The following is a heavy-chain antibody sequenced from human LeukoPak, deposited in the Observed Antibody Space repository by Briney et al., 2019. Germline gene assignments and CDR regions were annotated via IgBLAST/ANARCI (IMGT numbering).Heavy chain of an antibody. CDR1: GFTFSNYG. J-gene: IGHJ4*02. V-gene: IGHV3-30*03. CDR2: IPYDGSNK. D-gene: IGHD3-10*01. CDR3: AREGTASFDY. Sequence: GRSLRLSCAASGFTFSNYGMHWVRQAPGKGLEWVAVIPYDGSNKYYADSVKGRFTISRDNSKNTLYLQMNSLRAEDTAVYYCAREGTASFDYWGQGTLVTVSS.